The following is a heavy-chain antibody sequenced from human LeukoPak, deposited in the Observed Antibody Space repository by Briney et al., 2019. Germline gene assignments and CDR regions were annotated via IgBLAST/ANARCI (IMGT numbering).Heavy chain of an antibody. Sequence: GGSLRLSCAASGFTFSLYWMAWVRQAPGKGLEWVANIKEDGSEKYYVDSVKSRFTISRDNAKNSMYLEMNSLRAEDTAVYYCARGHNSTLPDWGQGSLVTVSS. CDR2: IKEDGSEK. J-gene: IGHJ4*02. D-gene: IGHD1-20*01. CDR3: ARGHNSTLPD. V-gene: IGHV3-7*04. CDR1: GFTFSLYW.